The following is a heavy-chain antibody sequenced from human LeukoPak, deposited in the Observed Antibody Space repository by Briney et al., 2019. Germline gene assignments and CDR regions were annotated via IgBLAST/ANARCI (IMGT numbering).Heavy chain of an antibody. CDR1: GFTFSTYA. CDR3: AAYCSSTACYPPPTHECFQH. V-gene: IGHV3-30*04. CDR2: VSYGGNTK. Sequence: PGGSLRLSCAASGFTFSTYAMHWVRQAPGRGLEWVAVVSYGGNTKYYADSVKGRFTISRDNSKNTVYLQMTSLRAEDTAVYYCAAYCSSTACYPPPTHECFQHWGQGTLVTVSS. D-gene: IGHD2-2*01. J-gene: IGHJ1*01.